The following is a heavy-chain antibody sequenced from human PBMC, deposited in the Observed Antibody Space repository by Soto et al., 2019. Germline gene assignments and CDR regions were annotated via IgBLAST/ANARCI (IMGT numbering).Heavy chain of an antibody. Sequence: SLRLSCATSGFIFGSYAMNWVRQAPGKGLEWVSVISGSGDFTDYTDSVKGRFTISRDNSRQTLYLQMNSLRPEDTAVYYCAKDRAYYGSGRNYYYYGMDVWGQGTTVTVSS. V-gene: IGHV3-23*01. J-gene: IGHJ6*02. D-gene: IGHD3-10*01. CDR2: ISGSGDFT. CDR1: GFIFGSYA. CDR3: AKDRAYYGSGRNYYYYGMDV.